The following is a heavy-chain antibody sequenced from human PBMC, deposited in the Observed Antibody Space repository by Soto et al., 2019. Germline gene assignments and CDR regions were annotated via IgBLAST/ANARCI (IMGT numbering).Heavy chain of an antibody. CDR2: IIPMFGKA. Sequence: ASVKVSCKASGGTFSKYSISWVRQAPGQELEWMGGIIPMFGKANYAQKFQGRVTITADESTSTVYMELRSMISEDTAVYYCERDGTLYDSTGYYYLYWG. V-gene: IGHV1-69*13. J-gene: IGHJ4*01. D-gene: IGHD3-22*01. CDR1: GGTFSKYS. CDR3: ERDGTLYDSTGYYYLY.